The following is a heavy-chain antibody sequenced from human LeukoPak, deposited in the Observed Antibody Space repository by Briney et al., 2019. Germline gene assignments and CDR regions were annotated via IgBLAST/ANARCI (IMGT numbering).Heavy chain of an antibody. CDR2: ISGSDGST. J-gene: IGHJ4*02. CDR3: AKSKVVAATMGRFDY. D-gene: IGHD2-15*01. CDR1: GFTFSSYA. V-gene: IGHV3-23*01. Sequence: GGSLRLSCAASGFTFSSYAMNWVRQAPGKGLEWVSTISGSDGSTYYADSVKGRFTISRDNSKNTLYLQMNSLRAEDSAVYYCAKSKVVAATMGRFDYWGQGTLVTVSS.